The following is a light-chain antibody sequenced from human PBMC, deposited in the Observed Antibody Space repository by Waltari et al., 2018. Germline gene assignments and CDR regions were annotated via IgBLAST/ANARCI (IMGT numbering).Light chain of an antibody. CDR2: YVS. Sequence: QSALTQPASVSGSPGQSITISCTGTSSEIGDYNYVSSYQQHSGKAPKPMIYYVSKRPSGVSNRFSGSESGNTASLTISGLQAEDEADYYCCSYGGTGTHVVFGGGTKLTVL. J-gene: IGLJ2*01. V-gene: IGLV2-23*02. CDR3: CSYGGTGTHVV. CDR1: SSEIGDYNY.